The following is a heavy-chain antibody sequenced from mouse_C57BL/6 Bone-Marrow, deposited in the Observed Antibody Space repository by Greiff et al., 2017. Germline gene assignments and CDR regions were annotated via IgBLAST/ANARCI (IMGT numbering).Heavy chain of an antibody. CDR2: ISDGGSYT. D-gene: IGHD3-3*01. CDR1: GFTFSSYA. CDR3: ARGRDPYDY. V-gene: IGHV5-4*01. J-gene: IGHJ2*01. Sequence: EVQGVESGGGLVKPGGSLKLSCAASGFTFSSYAMSWVRQTPEKRLEWVASISDGGSYTYYPDNVKGRFTISRDNAKNNLYLQMSHLKSEDTAMYYCARGRDPYDYWGQGTTLTVSS.